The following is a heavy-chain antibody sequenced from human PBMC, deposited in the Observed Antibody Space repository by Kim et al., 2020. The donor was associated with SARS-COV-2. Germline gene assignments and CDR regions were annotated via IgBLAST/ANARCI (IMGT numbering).Heavy chain of an antibody. J-gene: IGHJ4*02. Sequence: GGSLRLPCSASGFTFDDYAMHWVRQAPGKGLEWVSGISWNSGSIGYADSVKGRFTISRDNAKNSLYLQMNSLRAEDTALYYCAKGRGVAAAGSLDYWGQG. CDR1: GFTFDDYA. CDR3: AKGRGVAAAGSLDY. V-gene: IGHV3-9*01. CDR2: ISWNSGSI. D-gene: IGHD6-13*01.